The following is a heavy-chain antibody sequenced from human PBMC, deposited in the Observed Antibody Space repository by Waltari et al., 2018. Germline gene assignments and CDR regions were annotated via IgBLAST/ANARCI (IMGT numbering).Heavy chain of an antibody. CDR1: GFTFTDYW. D-gene: IGHD7-27*01. CDR2: IHKDGSEK. CDR3: VRDHWGPDY. V-gene: IGHV3-7*01. Sequence: EVHLVESGGGLVQPGGSLILSCAAYGFTFTDYWMSWVRQAPGKGPEWVANIHKDGSEKNYVDYVKGRFTISRDNAKDSVYLQMNSLRADDTAMYYCVRDHWGPDYWGQGTLVTVSS. J-gene: IGHJ4*02.